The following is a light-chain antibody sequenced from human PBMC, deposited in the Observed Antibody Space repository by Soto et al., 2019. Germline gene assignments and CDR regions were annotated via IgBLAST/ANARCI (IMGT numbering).Light chain of an antibody. CDR2: DAS. CDR1: QSISSW. J-gene: IGKJ1*01. CDR3: QQYDNLPPTWT. V-gene: IGKV1-33*01. Sequence: DIQMTQSPSTLSPSVGDRVTITCRASQSISSWSAWCQPQPGXAPKLLXXDASNLETGVPSRFSGGGSGTHFTFTISNLQPGDISTYYWQQYDNLPPTWTFGQGTKVYIK.